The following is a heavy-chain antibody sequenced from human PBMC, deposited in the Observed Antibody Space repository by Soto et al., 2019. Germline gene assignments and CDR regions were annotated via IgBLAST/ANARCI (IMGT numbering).Heavy chain of an antibody. D-gene: IGHD4-17*01. CDR2: INPSGGST. V-gene: IGHV1-46*01. CDR3: ARPDYGDYGFAFDI. J-gene: IGHJ3*02. Sequence: GASVKVSCKASGYTFTSYGISWVRRAPGQGLEWMGIINPSGGSTSYAQKFQGRVTMTRDTSTSTVYMELSSLRPEDTAVYYCARPDYGDYGFAFDIWGQGTMVTGSS. CDR1: GYTFTSYG.